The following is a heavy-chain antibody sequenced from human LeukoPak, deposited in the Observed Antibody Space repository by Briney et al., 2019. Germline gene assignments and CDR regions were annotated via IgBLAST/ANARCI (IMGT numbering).Heavy chain of an antibody. Sequence: GGSLRLSCAASGFTVSSNYMSWVRQAPGKGLEWVSVIYSGGSTYYADSVKGRFTISRDNAKNSLYLQMNSLRAEDTAVYYCARRNNGWPDYWGQGTLVTVSS. J-gene: IGHJ4*02. D-gene: IGHD1-14*01. CDR1: GFTVSSNY. CDR3: ARRNNGWPDY. V-gene: IGHV3-53*01. CDR2: IYSGGST.